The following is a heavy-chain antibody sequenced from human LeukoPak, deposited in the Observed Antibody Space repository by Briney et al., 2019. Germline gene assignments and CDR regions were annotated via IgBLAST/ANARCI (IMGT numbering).Heavy chain of an antibody. Sequence: SETLSLTCAVYGGSFSGYYWSWIRQPPGKGLEWIGEINHSGSTNYNPSLKSRVTISVDTSKNQFSLKLSSVTAADTAVYYCARWDYVWGSYRDAFDIWGQGTMVTVSS. CDR2: INHSGST. J-gene: IGHJ3*02. CDR3: ARWDYVWGSYRDAFDI. V-gene: IGHV4-34*01. D-gene: IGHD3-16*02. CDR1: GGSFSGYY.